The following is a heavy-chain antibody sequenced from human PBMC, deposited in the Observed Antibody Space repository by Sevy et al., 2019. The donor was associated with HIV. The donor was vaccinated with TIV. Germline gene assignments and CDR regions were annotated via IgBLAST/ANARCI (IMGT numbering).Heavy chain of an antibody. V-gene: IGHV1-18*01. D-gene: IGHD6-13*01. J-gene: IGHJ6*02. CDR1: GYTFTSYG. CDR2: ISAYNGNT. CDR3: ARDEAGHDSSSWFSLPYYYYYYGMDV. Sequence: ASVKVSCKASGYTFTSYGISWVRQAPGQGLEWMGWISAYNGNTNYAQKLQGRVTMTTDTSTSTAYMELRSLRSDDTAVYYCARDEAGHDSSSWFSLPYYYYYYGMDVWGQGTTVTVSS.